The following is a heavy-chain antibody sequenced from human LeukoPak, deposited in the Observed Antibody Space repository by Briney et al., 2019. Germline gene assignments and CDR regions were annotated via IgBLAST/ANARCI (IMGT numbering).Heavy chain of an antibody. D-gene: IGHD2-15*01. Sequence: GGSLRLSCAASGFTFSNYGMPWVRQAPGKGLEWVAFIRHDESDKYYADSVKGRFTISRDNSKNTLYLQMNSLRAEDTAVFYCVKSVGGYCSGNKCLGDWFHPWGQGTLVIVSS. J-gene: IGHJ5*02. CDR3: VKSVGGYCSGNKCLGDWFHP. CDR1: GFTFSNYG. CDR2: IRHDESDK. V-gene: IGHV3-30*02.